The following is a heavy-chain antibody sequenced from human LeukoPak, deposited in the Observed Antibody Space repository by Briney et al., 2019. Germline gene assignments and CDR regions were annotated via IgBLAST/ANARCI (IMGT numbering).Heavy chain of an antibody. D-gene: IGHD3-10*01. CDR2: ISGSGGST. Sequence: GGSLRLSCAASGFTFSSYAMSWVRQAPGKGLEWDSAISGSGGSTYYADSVKGRFTISRDNSKNTLYLQMNSLRAEDTAVYYCAKDRVRVLLWFGAVDYWGQGTLVTVSS. CDR1: GFTFSSYA. CDR3: AKDRVRVLLWFGAVDY. J-gene: IGHJ4*02. V-gene: IGHV3-23*01.